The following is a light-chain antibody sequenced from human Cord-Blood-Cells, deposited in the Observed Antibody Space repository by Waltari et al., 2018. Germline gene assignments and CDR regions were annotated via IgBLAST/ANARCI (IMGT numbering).Light chain of an antibody. CDR3: MQALQTPYT. V-gene: IGKV2-28*01. CDR2: LGS. J-gene: IGKJ2*01. CDR1: QSLLHSNGYNY. Sequence: DIVMTQSPLSLPVTPGEPASISCRSMQSLLHSNGYNYLDWYLQKPGQSPHLLIYLGSNRASGVPDRFSGSGSGTDFTLKISRVEAEDVGVYYCMQALQTPYTFGQGTKLEIK.